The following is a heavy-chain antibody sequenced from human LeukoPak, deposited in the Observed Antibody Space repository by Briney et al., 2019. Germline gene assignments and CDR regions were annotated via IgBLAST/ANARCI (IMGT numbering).Heavy chain of an antibody. Sequence: ASVKVSCKVSGYTLTELSMHWVRQAPGKGLEWMGGLDPEDGETIYAQKFQGRVTMTEDTSTDTAYMELSSLRSEDTAVYYCATKYSSGHYYYYYYMDVWGKGTTVTVSS. D-gene: IGHD6-19*01. CDR2: LDPEDGET. CDR1: GYTLTELS. J-gene: IGHJ6*03. V-gene: IGHV1-24*01. CDR3: ATKYSSGHYYYYYYMDV.